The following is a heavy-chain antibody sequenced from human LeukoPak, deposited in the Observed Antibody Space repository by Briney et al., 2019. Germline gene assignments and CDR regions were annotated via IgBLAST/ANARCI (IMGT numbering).Heavy chain of an antibody. CDR1: GFTFSGYY. CDR3: ARNPAAGTLDY. V-gene: IGHV3-11*06. Sequence: KPGGSLRLSCAASGFTFSGYYMSWIRQAPGKGPEWLSYISSSGDYTDYADSVKGRFTMSRDNAKNSLYLQMNSLRAEDTAVYYCARNPAAGTLDYWGQGTLVTVSS. CDR2: ISSSGDYT. J-gene: IGHJ4*02. D-gene: IGHD6-13*01.